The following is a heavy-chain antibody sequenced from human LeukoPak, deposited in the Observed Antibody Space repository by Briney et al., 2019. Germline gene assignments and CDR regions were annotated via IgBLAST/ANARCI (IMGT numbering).Heavy chain of an antibody. J-gene: IGHJ6*03. CDR3: ARDSGRNYFYYYYMDV. V-gene: IGHV1-2*02. Sequence: ASVKVSCKASGYTFTDYYMHWVRQAPGQGLEWMGWINPNSGGTNNAQKFLGRVTMTRDTSISTAYMELSRLSSDDTAVYYCARDSGRNYFYYYYMDVWGKGTTVTISS. CDR1: GYTFTDYY. D-gene: IGHD3-10*01. CDR2: INPNSGGT.